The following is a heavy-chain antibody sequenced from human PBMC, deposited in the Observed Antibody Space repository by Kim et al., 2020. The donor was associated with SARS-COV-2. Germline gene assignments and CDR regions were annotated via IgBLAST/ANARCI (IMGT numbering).Heavy chain of an antibody. V-gene: IGHV3-9*01. J-gene: IGHJ6*03. CDR3: AKVETYYDFWSGPMDV. D-gene: IGHD3-3*01. Sequence: SVKGRFTISRDNAKNSLYLQMNRLRAEDTALYYCAKVETYYDFWSGPMDVWGKGTTVTVSS.